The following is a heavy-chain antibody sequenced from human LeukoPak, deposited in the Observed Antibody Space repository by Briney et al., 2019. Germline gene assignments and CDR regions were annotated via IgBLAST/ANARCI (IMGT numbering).Heavy chain of an antibody. Sequence: SETLSLTCAVYGGSFSGYYWSWIRQPPGKGLEWIGEINHSGSTNYNPSLKSRVTISVDTSKNQFSLKLSSVTAADTAVYYCAREGPRSGPVDYWGQGTLVTVSS. D-gene: IGHD3-3*01. CDR3: AREGPRSGPVDY. CDR2: INHSGST. V-gene: IGHV4-34*01. CDR1: GGSFSGYY. J-gene: IGHJ4*02.